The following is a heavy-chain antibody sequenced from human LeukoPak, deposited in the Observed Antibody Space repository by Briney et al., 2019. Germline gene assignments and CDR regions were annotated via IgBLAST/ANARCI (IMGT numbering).Heavy chain of an antibody. D-gene: IGHD2-2*01. J-gene: IGHJ5*02. CDR3: AKAGSVRQYQLLTSLLIFPFDP. CDR1: GFTFSSYG. V-gene: IGHV3-30*02. CDR2: IRYDGSNK. Sequence: GGSLRLSCAASGFTFSSYGMHWVRQAPGKGLEWVAFIRYDGSNKYYADSVKGRFTISRDNSKNTLYLQMNSLRAEDTAVYYCAKAGSVRQYQLLTSLLIFPFDPWGQGTLVTVSS.